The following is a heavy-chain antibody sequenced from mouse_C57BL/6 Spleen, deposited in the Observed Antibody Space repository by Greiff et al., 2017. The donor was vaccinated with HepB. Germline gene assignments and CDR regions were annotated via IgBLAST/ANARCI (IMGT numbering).Heavy chain of an antibody. V-gene: IGHV1-74*01. CDR2: IHPSDSDT. J-gene: IGHJ1*03. CDR1: GYTFTSYW. Sequence: QVQLKQPGAELVKPGASVKVSCKASGYTFTSYWMHWVKQRPGQGLEWIGRIHPSDSDTNYNQKFKGKATLTVDKSSSTAYRQLSSLTSEDSAVYYCAMGGSSYLNWYFDVWGTGTTVTVSS. D-gene: IGHD1-1*01. CDR3: AMGGSSYLNWYFDV.